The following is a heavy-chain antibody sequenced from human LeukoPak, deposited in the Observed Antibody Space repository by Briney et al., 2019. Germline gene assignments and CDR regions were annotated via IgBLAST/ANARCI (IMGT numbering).Heavy chain of an antibody. CDR2: IWYDGSNK. V-gene: IGHV3-33*01. Sequence: GRSLRLSCAASGFTFSNYGMHWVRQAPGKGLEWVAIIWYDGSNKYYADSVKGRFTISRDNSKNTLYLQMNSLRAEDTAVYYCASSTGYFGYYYGMDVWGQGTTVTVSS. CDR1: GFTFSNYG. CDR3: ASSTGYFGYYYGMDV. D-gene: IGHD6-13*01. J-gene: IGHJ6*02.